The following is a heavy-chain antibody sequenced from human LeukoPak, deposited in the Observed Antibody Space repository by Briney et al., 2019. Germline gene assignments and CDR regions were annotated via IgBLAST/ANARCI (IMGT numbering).Heavy chain of an antibody. V-gene: IGHV3-7*01. J-gene: IGHJ4*02. CDR1: GFTFSSYW. Sequence: GGSLRLSCVASGFTFSSYWMSWVRQAPGKGLEWVANTNLDGNEKYYIDSVKGRFTISRDNAKNSLYLQMSSLRAEDTALYYCAREVAVGIGAYNYWGQGTLVTVSS. CDR2: TNLDGNEK. D-gene: IGHD6-13*01. CDR3: AREVAVGIGAYNY.